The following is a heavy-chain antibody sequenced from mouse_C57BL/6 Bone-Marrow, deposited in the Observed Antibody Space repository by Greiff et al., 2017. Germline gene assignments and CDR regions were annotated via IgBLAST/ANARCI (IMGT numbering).Heavy chain of an antibody. D-gene: IGHD1-1*01. V-gene: IGHV1-26*01. Sequence: EVQLQQSGPELVKPGASVKISCKASGYTFTDYYMNWVKQSHGKSLEWIGDINPNNGGTSYNQKFKGKATLTVDKSSSTAYMELRSLTSEDSAVYYCARRGVEYGSSYLFAYWGQGTLVTVSA. CDR3: ARRGVEYGSSYLFAY. J-gene: IGHJ3*01. CDR2: INPNNGGT. CDR1: GYTFTDYY.